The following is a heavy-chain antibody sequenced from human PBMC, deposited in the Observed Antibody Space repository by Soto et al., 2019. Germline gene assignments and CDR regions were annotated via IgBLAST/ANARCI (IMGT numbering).Heavy chain of an antibody. CDR2: ISGSDGST. V-gene: IGHV3-23*01. J-gene: IGHJ4*02. Sequence: EVPLLESGGGLVQPGGSLRLSCAASGFTFSSYAMNWVRQAPGKGLEWVSVISGSDGSTYYADSVKGRFTISRDNSKNKLNLQMNSLRAEDTAVYYCARRSSSWYFDYWGQGTLVTVSS. CDR3: ARRSSSWYFDY. CDR1: GFTFSSYA. D-gene: IGHD6-13*01.